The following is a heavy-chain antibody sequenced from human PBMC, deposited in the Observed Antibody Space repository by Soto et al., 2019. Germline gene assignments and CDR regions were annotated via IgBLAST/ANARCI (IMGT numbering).Heavy chain of an antibody. V-gene: IGHV1-69*02. D-gene: IGHD3-3*02. CDR1: GGTFSSYT. Sequence: QVQLVQSGAEVKKPGSSVKVSCKASGGTFSSYTISWVRQAPGQGLEWMGRIIPILGIANYAQKFQGRVTITADKATSPAYMEMSSLRSEDTAVYYCARCEGISGALDIWGQGTMVTVSS. CDR3: ARCEGISGALDI. J-gene: IGHJ3*02. CDR2: IIPILGIA.